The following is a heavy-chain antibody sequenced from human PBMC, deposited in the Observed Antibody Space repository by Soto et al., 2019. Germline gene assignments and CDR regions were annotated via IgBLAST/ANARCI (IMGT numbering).Heavy chain of an antibody. Sequence: KPSETLSLTCTVSGGSINIYYWSWIRQPPGKGLEWIGYMYNSGSTNYNPSLKSRVTISVDTPEKQISLKLSSVTAADTAVYYCARAPSSSWKNYSYYYGMDVWGQGTTVTVSS. J-gene: IGHJ6*02. V-gene: IGHV4-59*01. CDR3: ARAPSSSWKNYSYYYGMDV. CDR1: GGSINIYY. CDR2: MYNSGST. D-gene: IGHD2-2*01.